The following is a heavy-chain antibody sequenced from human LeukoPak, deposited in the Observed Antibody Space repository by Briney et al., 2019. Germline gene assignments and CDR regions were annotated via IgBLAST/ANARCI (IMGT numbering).Heavy chain of an antibody. CDR3: AKAPLGRCTGAICYFFDY. J-gene: IGHJ4*02. D-gene: IGHD2-8*02. V-gene: IGHV3-53*01. CDR1: GFTVSSNY. CDR2: IYSGGST. Sequence: GGSLRLSCAASGFTVSSNYMSWVRQAPGKGLEWVSVIYSGGSTYYADSVKGRFTISRDNSKNTLYLQMNSLRAEDAAVYYCAKAPLGRCTGAICYFFDYWGQGALVTVSS.